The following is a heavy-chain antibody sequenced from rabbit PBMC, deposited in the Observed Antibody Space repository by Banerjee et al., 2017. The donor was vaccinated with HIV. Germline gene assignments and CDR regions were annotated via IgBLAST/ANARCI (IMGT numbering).Heavy chain of an antibody. V-gene: IGHV1S45*01. Sequence: QEQLEESGGDLVKPEGSLTLTCTASGFSFSSASWIYWVRQAPGKGLEWIATIYAGSTGTTYYASWAKGRFTISKTSSTTVTLQMTSLTAADTATYFCARDLAGVIGWNFGLWGQGTLVTVS. D-gene: IGHD4-1*01. J-gene: IGHJ6*01. CDR2: IYAGSTGTT. CDR1: GFSFSSASW. CDR3: ARDLAGVIGWNFGL.